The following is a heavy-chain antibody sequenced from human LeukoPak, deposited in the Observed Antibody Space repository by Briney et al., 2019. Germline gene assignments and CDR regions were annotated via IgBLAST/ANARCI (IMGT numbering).Heavy chain of an antibody. CDR2: TYYRSKWYN. D-gene: IGHD6-13*01. J-gene: IGHJ4*02. CDR1: GDSVSSNSAV. CDR3: TRGGAAAGFDY. V-gene: IGHV6-1*01. Sequence: SQTLSLTCAISGDSVSSNSAVWNWIRQSPSRGLEWLGRTYYRSKWYNDYAISVKSRITINPETSMNQFSLQLNSVTPEDTAMYYCTRGGAAAGFDYWGQGTLVTVSS.